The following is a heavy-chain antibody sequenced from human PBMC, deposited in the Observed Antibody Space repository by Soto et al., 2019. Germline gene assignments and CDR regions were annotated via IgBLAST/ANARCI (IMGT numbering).Heavy chain of an antibody. CDR3: ARGSWAVRFEY. Sequence: SDTLSLTFSVYGGSFSSYYYLTFIPQSPGKGLEWIVEINHSGWTNYNPSLKSRVTISEDTSKNQFSLKLNSVTAADTAVYYCARGSWAVRFEYWGQGTLVTLSS. CDR1: GGSFSSYYY. D-gene: IGHD3-16*01. CDR2: INHSGWT. J-gene: IGHJ4*02. V-gene: IGHV4-34*01.